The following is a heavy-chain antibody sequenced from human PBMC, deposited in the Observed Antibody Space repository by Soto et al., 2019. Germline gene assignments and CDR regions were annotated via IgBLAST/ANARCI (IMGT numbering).Heavy chain of an antibody. J-gene: IGHJ6*02. D-gene: IGHD1-26*01. Sequence: QVQLVESGGGVVQPGRSLRLSCAASGLTFSNYGMHWVRQAPGKGLEWLTFISHDGSNKYYADSVKGRFTISRDNSKNTLYLQMNSLRAEDTAVYYCAKSREWELLLVSSMDVWGQGTTVTVSS. CDR2: ISHDGSNK. CDR1: GLTFSNYG. V-gene: IGHV3-30*18. CDR3: AKSREWELLLVSSMDV.